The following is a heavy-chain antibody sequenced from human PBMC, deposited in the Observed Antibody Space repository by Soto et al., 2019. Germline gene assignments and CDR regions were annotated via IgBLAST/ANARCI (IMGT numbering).Heavy chain of an antibody. J-gene: IGHJ4*02. Sequence: QITLKESGPTLVKPTQTLTLTCTFSGFSFSTSAVGVGWIRQSPGKALEWLALIYWDDDKRYSPSLKSRLTITKDSSKNQVVLTTTNMDPVDTATYYCARHYSGSYFDYWGQGTLVTVAS. CDR2: IYWDDDK. V-gene: IGHV2-5*02. D-gene: IGHD1-26*01. CDR1: GFSFSTSAVG. CDR3: ARHYSGSYFDY.